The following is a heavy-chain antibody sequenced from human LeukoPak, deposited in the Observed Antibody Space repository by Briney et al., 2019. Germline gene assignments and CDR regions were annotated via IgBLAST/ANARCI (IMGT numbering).Heavy chain of an antibody. J-gene: IGHJ4*02. CDR1: GDSFRKYC. CDR3: ASRVLASSDIDY. Sequence: SETLSLTCAVYGDSFRKYCWSWIRQPPGKGLEWIGEINDRGSTNYNPSLKSRITISVHTSKNQFSLKLSSVPAADTAVYYCASRVLASSDIDYWGQGTLVTVSS. D-gene: IGHD2-8*02. CDR2: INDRGST. V-gene: IGHV4-34*01.